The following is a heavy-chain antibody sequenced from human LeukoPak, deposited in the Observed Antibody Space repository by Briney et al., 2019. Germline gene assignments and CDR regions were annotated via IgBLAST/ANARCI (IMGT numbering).Heavy chain of an antibody. V-gene: IGHV4-61*02. CDR3: AGGYSPSSYFDY. CDR1: GGSISSGNSY. J-gene: IGHJ4*02. D-gene: IGHD5-18*01. CDR2: IYSSGST. Sequence: PSETLSLTCSVSGGSISSGNSYWSWVRQPAGKGLEWIGRIYSSGSTNYNPSLKSRVAISLDASKNHFSLRLSSVTAADTAVYYCAGGYSPSSYFDYWGQGTLVTVSS.